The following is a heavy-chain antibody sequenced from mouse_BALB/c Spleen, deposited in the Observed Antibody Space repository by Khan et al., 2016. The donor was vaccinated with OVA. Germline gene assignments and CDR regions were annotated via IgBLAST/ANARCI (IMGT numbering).Heavy chain of an antibody. Sequence: QVQLQQSGAELVRPGVSVKISCKGSGYTFTDYAMHWVKQSHAKSLEWIGVISTYYGDASYNQKFKGTATMTVDKSSSTAYMELARLTSEDSAIYYWARGSGNSRFAYWGQGTLVTVSA. CDR2: ISTYYGDA. CDR1: GYTFTDYA. CDR3: ARGSGNSRFAY. D-gene: IGHD1-3*01. V-gene: IGHV1S137*01. J-gene: IGHJ3*01.